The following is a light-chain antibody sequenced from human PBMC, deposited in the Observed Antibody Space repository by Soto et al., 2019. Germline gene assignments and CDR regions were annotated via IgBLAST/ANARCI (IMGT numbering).Light chain of an antibody. CDR1: TSNIGYNF. Sequence: QSVLTQPPSVSAAPGQRVTISFSGSTSNIGYNFVSWYQQFPGAAPNLVIFENDKRVSGTPDRFSGSKSGTSGTLAITGLETGDEADYYCATWESRLSIAVFGGGTQLTVL. J-gene: IGLJ2*01. CDR3: ATWESRLSIAV. CDR2: END. V-gene: IGLV1-51*02.